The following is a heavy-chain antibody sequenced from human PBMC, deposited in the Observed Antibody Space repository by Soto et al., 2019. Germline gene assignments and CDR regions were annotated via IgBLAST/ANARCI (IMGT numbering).Heavy chain of an antibody. CDR3: AHLESYYDILTGYARYNWFDP. D-gene: IGHD3-9*01. CDR2: IYWDDDK. CDR1: GFSLSTSGVG. J-gene: IGHJ5*02. V-gene: IGHV2-5*02. Sequence: QITLKESGPTLVKPTQPLTLTCTFSGFSLSTSGVGVGWIRQPPGKALEWLALIYWDDDKRYSPSLKSRLTITKDTSKNQVVLTMTTMDPVDTATYYCAHLESYYDILTGYARYNWFDPWGQGTLVTVSS.